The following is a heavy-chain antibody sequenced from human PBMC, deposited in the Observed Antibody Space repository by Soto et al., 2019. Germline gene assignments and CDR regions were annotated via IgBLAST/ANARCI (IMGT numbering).Heavy chain of an antibody. CDR2: ISYEGSKK. Sequence: QVQLEESGGGVVQPGRSLRLSCVASGFIFSTYAMYWVRQAPGKGLEWVTFISYEGSKKDYADSVKGRFTISRDNSKNTVSLQMNSLRPEDTAVYYCARNLQFFDWMGFSGMDVWGQGTTVTVSS. D-gene: IGHD3-9*01. V-gene: IGHV3-30*04. CDR3: ARNLQFFDWMGFSGMDV. J-gene: IGHJ6*02. CDR1: GFIFSTYA.